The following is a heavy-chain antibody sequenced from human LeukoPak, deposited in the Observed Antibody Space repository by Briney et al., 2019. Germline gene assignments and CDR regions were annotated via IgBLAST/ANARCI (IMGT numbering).Heavy chain of an antibody. CDR3: ARGRRPDAFDS. Sequence: GGSLRLSCAASGFTFSSYWMHWVRQGPGKGLVWVSRINSDGSSTSYADSVKGRFTISRDNAKNSLYLQMNSLRAEDTAVYYCARGRRPDAFDSWGQGTRVTVSS. V-gene: IGHV3-74*01. J-gene: IGHJ3*02. CDR1: GFTFSSYW. CDR2: INSDGSST.